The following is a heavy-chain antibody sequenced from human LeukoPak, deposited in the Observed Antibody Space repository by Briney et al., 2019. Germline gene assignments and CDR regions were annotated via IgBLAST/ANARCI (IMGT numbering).Heavy chain of an antibody. Sequence: GGSLRLSCAASGFTFSSYAMHWVRQAPGKGLEWVAVISYDGSNKYYADSVKGRFTISRDNSKNTLYLQMNSLRAEDTAVHYCARVRGVLWFGELPYWGRGTTVTVSS. J-gene: IGHJ6*02. D-gene: IGHD3-10*01. CDR2: ISYDGSNK. CDR1: GFTFSSYA. CDR3: ARVRGVLWFGELPY. V-gene: IGHV3-30-3*01.